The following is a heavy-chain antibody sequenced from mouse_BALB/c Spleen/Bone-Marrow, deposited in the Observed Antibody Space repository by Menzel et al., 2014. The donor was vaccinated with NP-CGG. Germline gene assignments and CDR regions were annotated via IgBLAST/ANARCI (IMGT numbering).Heavy chain of an antibody. J-gene: IGHJ2*01. CDR1: GVSITSGY. CDR3: ATYEGYYLDH. V-gene: IGHV3-8*02. CDR2: ISYCGST. D-gene: IGHD2-3*01. Sequence: SLTFPVTGVSITSGYWNWIRKFPGNKLAYMGSISYCGSTYYRPSLKSRISITRDTSKNQYYLQLNSVTTEDTATYDCATYEGYYLDHGGQGTTLTDPS.